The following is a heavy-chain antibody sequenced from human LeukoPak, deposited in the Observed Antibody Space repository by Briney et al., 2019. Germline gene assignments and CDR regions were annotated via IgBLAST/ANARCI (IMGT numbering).Heavy chain of an antibody. CDR2: ISSGGGSI. CDR3: ARDFGENLDYGAYGHLFDP. J-gene: IGHJ5*02. V-gene: IGHV3-11*01. Sequence: GGSLRLSCAASGFTFSYYYMSWVRQAPGKGLEWVSYISSGGGSIYYADSVKGRFTISRDNAKNSLYLQMNSLRTEDMALYYCARDFGENLDYGAYGHLFDPWGQGTLVTVSS. CDR1: GFTFSYYY. D-gene: IGHD4-17*01.